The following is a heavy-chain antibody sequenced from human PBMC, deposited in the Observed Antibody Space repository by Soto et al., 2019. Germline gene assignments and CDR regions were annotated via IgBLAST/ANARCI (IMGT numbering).Heavy chain of an antibody. Sequence: EVQLVESGGGLVQPGGSLRLSCAASGFTFSSYWMSWVRQAPGKGLEWVANIKQDGSEKYYVDSVKGRFTISRDNAKNSLHLQMNSLRAEDTAVYYCARDRRCSGGTCYYFDYWGQGTLVTVSS. CDR2: IKQDGSEK. D-gene: IGHD2-15*01. V-gene: IGHV3-7*01. CDR1: GFTFSSYW. J-gene: IGHJ4*02. CDR3: ARDRRCSGGTCYYFDY.